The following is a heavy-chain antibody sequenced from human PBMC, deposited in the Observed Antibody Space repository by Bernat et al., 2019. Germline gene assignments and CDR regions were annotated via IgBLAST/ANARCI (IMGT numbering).Heavy chain of an antibody. V-gene: IGHV3-23*01. CDR2: VSNSGGRT. J-gene: IGHJ6*03. D-gene: IGHD3-16*01. CDR3: AKGLGGNGIFYYYMDV. CDR1: GFTFSTYA. Sequence: EVQLLESGGGLVQPGGSLRLSCAASGFTFSTYAMTWVRQAPGKGLEWLSGVSNSGGRTYYADSVKGRFTISRDNSKNTLYPQMISLRAEDSAVYYCAKGLGGNGIFYYYMDVWGEGTTVTVSS.